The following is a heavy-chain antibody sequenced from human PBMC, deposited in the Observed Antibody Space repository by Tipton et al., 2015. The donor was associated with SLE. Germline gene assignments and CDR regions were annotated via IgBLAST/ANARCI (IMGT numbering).Heavy chain of an antibody. D-gene: IGHD3-9*01. V-gene: IGHV4-59*12. CDR2: IYYRGRT. CDR1: GGSFSGYY. Sequence: TLSLTCAVYGGSFSGYYWSWIRQPAGKGLEWIGSIYYRGRTTYNPSLKSRVTLSVDTSKNQFSLMMTSATAADTAVYYCARGLGMEAFDNWSQGTLVSVSS. J-gene: IGHJ3*02. CDR3: ARGLGMEAFDN.